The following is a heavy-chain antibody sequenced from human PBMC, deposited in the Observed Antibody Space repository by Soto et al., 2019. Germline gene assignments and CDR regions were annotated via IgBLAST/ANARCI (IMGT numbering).Heavy chain of an antibody. D-gene: IGHD3-22*01. Sequence: GGSLRLSCAASGFTFSSYSMNWVRQAPGKGLEWVSSISSSSSYIYYADSVKGRFTISRDNAKNSLYLQMNSLRAEDTAVYYCARAPNYFDSSRYYYLAFDYSCQGPLVTVS. CDR3: ARAPNYFDSSRYYYLAFDY. V-gene: IGHV3-21*01. CDR2: ISSSSSYI. J-gene: IGHJ4*02. CDR1: GFTFSSYS.